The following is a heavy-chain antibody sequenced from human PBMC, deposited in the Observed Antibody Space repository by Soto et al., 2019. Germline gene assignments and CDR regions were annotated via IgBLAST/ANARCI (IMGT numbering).Heavy chain of an antibody. CDR1: GYTFTSYG. J-gene: IGHJ4*02. Sequence: QVQLVQSGAEVKKPGASVKVSCKASGYTFTSYGISWVRQAPGQGLEWMGWISAYNGNTNYAQKLQGRVTMTTDTSTSTADMELRSLRSDDTAVYYCARAADCGGDCYYVFDYWGQGTLVTVSS. V-gene: IGHV1-18*01. CDR2: ISAYNGNT. CDR3: ARAADCGGDCYYVFDY. D-gene: IGHD2-21*02.